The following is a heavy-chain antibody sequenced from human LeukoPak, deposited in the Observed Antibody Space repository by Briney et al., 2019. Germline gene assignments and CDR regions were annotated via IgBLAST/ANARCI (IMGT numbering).Heavy chain of an antibody. CDR1: GFTFDDYG. CDR2: INWNGGST. J-gene: IGHJ4*02. D-gene: IGHD2-21*01. CDR3: ARAFKYSMSGYYFDY. Sequence: GGSLRLSCAASGFTFDDYGMSWVRQAPGKGLEWVSGINWNGGSTGYADSVKGRFTISRDNAKKSLYLQMNGLRAEDTALYYCARAFKYSMSGYYFDYWGQGTLVTVSS. V-gene: IGHV3-20*04.